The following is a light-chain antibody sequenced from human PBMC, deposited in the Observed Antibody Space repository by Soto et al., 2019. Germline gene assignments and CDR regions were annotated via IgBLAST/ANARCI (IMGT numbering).Light chain of an antibody. J-gene: IGKJ2*01. CDR3: QQYDDWPANT. V-gene: IGKV3-15*01. Sequence: IVMTQSPAMLSVSPGERATLSCRASESVSSNLAWYQQKPGQTPRLLIYDTSTRATGIPARFSGSGSGTEFTLTISSLQSEDFAVYYCQQYDDWPANTFGQGTKLEIK. CDR2: DTS. CDR1: ESVSSN.